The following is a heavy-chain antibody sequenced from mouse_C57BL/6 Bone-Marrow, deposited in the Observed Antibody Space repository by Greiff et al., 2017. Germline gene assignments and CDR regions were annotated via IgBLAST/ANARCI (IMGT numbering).Heavy chain of an antibody. J-gene: IGHJ2*01. CDR2: IYPSDSET. D-gene: IGHD2-1*01. Sequence: QVQLQQPGAELVRPGSSVKLSCKASGYTFPSYWMDWVKQRPGQGLEWIGNIYPSDSETHYNQKFKDKATLTVDKSSSTAYMQLSSLTSEDSAVYYCARSFYYGNFYWGQGTTLTVSS. V-gene: IGHV1-61*01. CDR3: ARSFYYGNFY. CDR1: GYTFPSYW.